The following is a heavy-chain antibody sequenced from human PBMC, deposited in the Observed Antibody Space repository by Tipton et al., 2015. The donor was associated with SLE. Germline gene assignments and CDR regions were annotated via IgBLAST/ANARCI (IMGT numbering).Heavy chain of an antibody. CDR3: ARNKLLWFGEGNF. D-gene: IGHD3-10*01. V-gene: IGHV4-38-2*01. CDR2: VYYSGST. J-gene: IGHJ4*02. CDR1: GYSINSGYY. Sequence: LRLSCAVSGYSINSGYYWGWIRQPPGKGLEWIGSVYYSGSTYYNPSLKSRVTISVDTSKNQFSLKLSSVTVADTAVYYCARNKLLWFGEGNFWGQGTLVTVSA.